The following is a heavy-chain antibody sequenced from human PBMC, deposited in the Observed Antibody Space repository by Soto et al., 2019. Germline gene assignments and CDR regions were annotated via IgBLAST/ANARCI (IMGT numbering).Heavy chain of an antibody. CDR2: ISAYNGNT. J-gene: IGHJ4*02. Sequence: QVQLVQSGAEVKKPGASVKVSCKASGYTFTNFGISWVRQAPGQGLEWMGWISAYNGNTNYAQNFQGRVTMNTDTSKSTVYMELRSMRYDDMAVYFCASGVTPIAYWGQGTLVTVSS. V-gene: IGHV1-18*03. CDR1: GYTFTNFG. CDR3: ASGVTPIAY. D-gene: IGHD2-21*02.